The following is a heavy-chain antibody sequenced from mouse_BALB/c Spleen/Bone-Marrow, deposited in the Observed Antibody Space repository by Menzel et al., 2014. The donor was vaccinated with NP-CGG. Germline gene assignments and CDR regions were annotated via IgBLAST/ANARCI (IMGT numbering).Heavy chain of an antibody. J-gene: IGHJ2*01. CDR1: GFTFSSFG. D-gene: IGHD4-1*01. V-gene: IGHV5-17*02. CDR3: TRGGNWEDFDY. Sequence: EVQLVESGGGLVQPGGSRKLSCAASGFTFSSFGMHWVRQAPEKGLEWVAYISSGSSPIFYADTVKGRFTISRDNPKNTLFLQMTSLRSEDTAIYYCTRGGNWEDFDYWGQGTPLTVSP. CDR2: ISSGSSPI.